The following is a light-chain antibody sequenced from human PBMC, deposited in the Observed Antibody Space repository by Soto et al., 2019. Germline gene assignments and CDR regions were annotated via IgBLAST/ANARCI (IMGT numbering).Light chain of an antibody. CDR2: AAS. Sequence: QLTWSPSSLSASVGDRVTITCRASQSVSIYLNSYQQKTRKDPHSLISAASSLQDGVLSRFRGSGSGTDFTLTIIGLQREDDAAYYCQQSYSTSPWTFGQGTKVDI. CDR3: QQSYSTSPWT. J-gene: IGKJ1*01. CDR1: QSVSIY. V-gene: IGKV1-39*01.